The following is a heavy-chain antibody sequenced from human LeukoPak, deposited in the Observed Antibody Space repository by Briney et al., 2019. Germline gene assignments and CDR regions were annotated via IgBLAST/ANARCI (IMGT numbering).Heavy chain of an antibody. J-gene: IGHJ2*01. V-gene: IGHV3-73*01. D-gene: IGHD1-26*01. CDR2: IRSKANYYAT. Sequence: GGSLKLSCEGSGFSFNVYGLHWVRQASGKGLEWIGRIRSKANYYATAYVESVKGRFIVSRDDSKRSAYLQMSDLKTEDTAVYHCTRSASVDIGGRPDFCYFDLWGRGTLVTVSS. CDR3: TRSASVDIGGRPDFCYFDL. CDR1: GFSFNVYG.